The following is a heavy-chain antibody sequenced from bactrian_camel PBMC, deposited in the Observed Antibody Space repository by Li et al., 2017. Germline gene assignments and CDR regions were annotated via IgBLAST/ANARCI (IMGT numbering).Heavy chain of an antibody. Sequence: HVQLVESGGGSVQTGGSRRLSCEVSGTTGSGYCVAWFRQAPGKGREGVASIDARGVTQYADFVKGRFTISRDSSETTLYLQMDSLKPEDTAMYYCAADPGSGGSCSPNLPLTTDANYFVGQGTQVTVS. V-gene: IGHV3S1*01. J-gene: IGHJ4*01. CDR2: IDARGVT. D-gene: IGHD2*01. CDR1: GTTGSGYC.